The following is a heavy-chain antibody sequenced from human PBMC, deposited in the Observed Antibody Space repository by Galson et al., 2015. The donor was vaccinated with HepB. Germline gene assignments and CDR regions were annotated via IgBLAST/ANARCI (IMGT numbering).Heavy chain of an antibody. CDR1: GGTLTRHT. V-gene: IGHV1-69*10. CDR2: IIPILGVP. Sequence: SVKVSCKASGGTLTRHTMNWLRQAPGQGLEWVAGIIPILGVPHYAQKFQGRVTITADEFAATDYMELISLRSDDTAVYDCATEGEGAYLDYWGQGTLVAVSS. J-gene: IGHJ4*02. D-gene: IGHD3-16*01. CDR3: ATEGEGAYLDY.